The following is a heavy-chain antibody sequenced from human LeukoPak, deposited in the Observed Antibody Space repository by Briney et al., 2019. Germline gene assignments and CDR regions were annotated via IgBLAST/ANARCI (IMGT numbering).Heavy chain of an antibody. J-gene: IGHJ4*02. CDR3: ARGLTH. Sequence: SETLSLTCSVYGGSFSGYYWRWIRQPPGKGLEWIGEINHSGNSNYNPSLKSRVTISVDTSKNQFSLKLNSVTAADTGVYYCARGLTHWGQGTLVTVSS. CDR1: GGSFSGYY. V-gene: IGHV4-34*01. CDR2: INHSGNS.